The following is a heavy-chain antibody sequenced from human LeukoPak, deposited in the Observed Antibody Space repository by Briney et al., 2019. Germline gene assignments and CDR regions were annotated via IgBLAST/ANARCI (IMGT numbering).Heavy chain of an antibody. CDR1: AFTVSGNY. Sequence: GGSLRLSCAASAFTVSGNYMNWVRQAPGKGLEWVSGISWNSGSIGYADSVKGRFTISRDNAKNSLYLQMNSLRAEDTALYYCAKDMTPSKGRTIAATRGSSDFQHWGQGTLVTVSS. J-gene: IGHJ1*01. CDR3: AKDMTPSKGRTIAATRGSSDFQH. D-gene: IGHD6-13*01. V-gene: IGHV3-9*01. CDR2: ISWNSGSI.